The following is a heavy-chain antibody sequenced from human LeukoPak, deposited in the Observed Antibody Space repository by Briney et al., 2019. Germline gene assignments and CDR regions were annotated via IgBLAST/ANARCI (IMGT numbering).Heavy chain of an antibody. CDR3: ARVGSYYDILDIFDY. Sequence: IPIFGTANYAQKFQGRVTITADESTSTAYMELSSLGSEDTAVYYCARVGSYYDILDIFDYWGQGTLVTVSS. CDR2: IPIFGTA. D-gene: IGHD3-9*01. J-gene: IGHJ4*02. V-gene: IGHV1-69*01.